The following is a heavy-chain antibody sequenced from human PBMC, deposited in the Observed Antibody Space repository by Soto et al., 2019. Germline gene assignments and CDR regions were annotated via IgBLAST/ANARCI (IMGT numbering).Heavy chain of an antibody. Sequence: QLQLQESGPGLVKPSETLSLTCTVSGGSISSSSYYWGWIRQPPGKGLERIGSIYYSGRTYYNPTMKSRGTISVDTSKNQFSLRLSSVTAADTAVYYCASPKIAFYNWFDPWCQGTLVTVSS. CDR2: IYYSGRT. V-gene: IGHV4-39*01. J-gene: IGHJ5*02. CDR1: GGSISSSSYY. CDR3: ASPKIAFYNWFDP. D-gene: IGHD3-3*02.